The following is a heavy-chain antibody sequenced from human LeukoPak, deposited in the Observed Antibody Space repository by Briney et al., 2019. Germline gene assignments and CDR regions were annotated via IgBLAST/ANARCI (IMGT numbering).Heavy chain of an antibody. CDR1: GFTVSSKY. CDR2: IHPGGTI. J-gene: IGHJ4*02. D-gene: IGHD6-19*01. CDR3: AMYSSAWYAVY. V-gene: IGHV3-66*01. Sequence: GGSLRLSCAASGFTVSSKYMGWVRQAPGKGLEWVSVIHPGGTIYYADSVKGTFTNSRDNSKNTLYLEMNTLRVEDTAVYYCAMYSSAWYAVYWGQGTLVTVSS.